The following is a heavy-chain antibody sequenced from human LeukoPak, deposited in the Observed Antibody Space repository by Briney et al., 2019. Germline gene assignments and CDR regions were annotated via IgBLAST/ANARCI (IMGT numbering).Heavy chain of an antibody. V-gene: IGHV3-9*01. D-gene: IGHD3-3*01. Sequence: GGSLRLSCAASGFTFSSYWMSWVRQAPGKGLEWVSGISWSSGIIGYADSVKGRFTISRDNAKNSLDLQMESLRAEDTAVYYCAKDTGSPADAITMEDNAFDIWGQGTMVTVSS. CDR1: GFTFSSYW. CDR3: AKDTGSPADAITMEDNAFDI. J-gene: IGHJ3*02. CDR2: ISWSSGII.